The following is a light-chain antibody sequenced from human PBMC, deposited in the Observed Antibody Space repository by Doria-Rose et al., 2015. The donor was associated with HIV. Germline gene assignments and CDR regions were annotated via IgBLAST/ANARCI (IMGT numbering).Light chain of an antibody. V-gene: IGKV3-20*01. CDR2: DGS. Sequence: TQSPGTLSLSPGERATLSCRASQSFGSTHLAWYQQKPGQAPSLLIYDGSTRATGIPDRFSAGGSGTDFTLTINRLEPEDFALYYCHQYGTSWTFGQGTKVEI. J-gene: IGKJ1*01. CDR3: HQYGTSWT. CDR1: QSFGSTH.